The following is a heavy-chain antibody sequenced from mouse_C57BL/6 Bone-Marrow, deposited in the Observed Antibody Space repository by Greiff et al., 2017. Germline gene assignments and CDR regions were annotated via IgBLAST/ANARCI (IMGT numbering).Heavy chain of an antibody. CDR1: GYSFTDYN. CDR2: INPNYGTT. CDR3: ARGYDYDYAMDY. Sequence: EVQLQQSGPELVKPGASVKISCKASGYSFTDYNMNWVKQSTGQSLEWIGVINPNYGTTSYNQKFKGKATLTVDQSSSTAYMQLSSLTSEDSAVYYCARGYDYDYAMDYWGQGTSVTVSS. V-gene: IGHV1-39*01. D-gene: IGHD2-4*01. J-gene: IGHJ4*01.